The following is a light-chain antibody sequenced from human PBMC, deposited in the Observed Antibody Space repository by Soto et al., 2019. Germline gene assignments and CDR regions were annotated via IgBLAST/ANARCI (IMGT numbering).Light chain of an antibody. J-gene: IGKJ4*01. CDR3: QQRSNWPLT. Sequence: EIVLTQSPATLSLSPGERATLSCRTSQSVSGRLAWYQQKPGQAPRLLIYDASTRATGIPARFSGSGSGTDFTLTISSLEPEDFAVYYCQQRSNWPLTFGGGSKVEIK. CDR1: QSVSGR. V-gene: IGKV3-11*01. CDR2: DAS.